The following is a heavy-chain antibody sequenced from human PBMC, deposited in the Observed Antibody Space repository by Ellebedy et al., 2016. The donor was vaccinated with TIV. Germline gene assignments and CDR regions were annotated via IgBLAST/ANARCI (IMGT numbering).Heavy chain of an antibody. V-gene: IGHV1-8*01. Sequence: AASVKVSCKASGYTFTKYNINWVRQSPGQGLEWMGWVNPNSGDTDYAQKFRDRATMTRDTSTNTAYLELSSLRSEDTAVYYCAREDAFDIWGQGTMVTVSS. J-gene: IGHJ3*02. CDR3: AREDAFDI. CDR1: GYTFTKYN. CDR2: VNPNSGDT.